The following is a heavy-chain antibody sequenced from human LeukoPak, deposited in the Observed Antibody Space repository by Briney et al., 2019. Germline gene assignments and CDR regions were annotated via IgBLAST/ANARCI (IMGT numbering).Heavy chain of an antibody. D-gene: IGHD3-10*01. CDR3: AKRGVVIRVILVGFHKEAYYFDS. Sequence: GGSLRLSCAVSGITLSNYGMSWVRQAPGKGLEWVAGISESGGRTNYADSVKGRFTISRDNAKNTLYLQMNSLRAEDTAVYFCAKRGVVIRVILVGFHKEAYYFDSWGQGALVTVSS. CDR2: ISESGGRT. CDR1: GITLSNYG. J-gene: IGHJ4*02. V-gene: IGHV3-23*01.